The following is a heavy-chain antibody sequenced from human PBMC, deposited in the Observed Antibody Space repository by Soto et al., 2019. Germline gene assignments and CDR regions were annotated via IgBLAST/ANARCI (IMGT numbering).Heavy chain of an antibody. J-gene: IGHJ4*02. Sequence: QLQLQESGPGLVKPSETLSLTCTVSGGSISSSSYYWGWIRQPPGKGLEWIGSIYYSGSTYYNQSLKSPVTISVNTSKNQFSLKLSSVTAADTAVYYCARRILVATSPYDYWGQGTLVTVSS. CDR2: IYYSGST. D-gene: IGHD5-12*01. V-gene: IGHV4-39*01. CDR3: ARRILVATSPYDY. CDR1: GGSISSSSYY.